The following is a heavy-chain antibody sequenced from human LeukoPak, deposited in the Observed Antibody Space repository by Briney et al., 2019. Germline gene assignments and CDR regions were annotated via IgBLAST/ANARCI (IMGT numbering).Heavy chain of an antibody. CDR3: ARDYFDTSGSVSSIYGLDV. CDR1: GYSFTSYD. CDR2: TNTNSGNT. D-gene: IGHD3-22*01. J-gene: IGHJ6*02. V-gene: IGHV1-8*01. Sequence: GASVKVSCIASGYSFTSYDINWVRQATGQGLEWMGWTNTNSGNTGFAPKFQGRVTMTRDTSKGTAYMELRSLRSEDTAVYYCARDYFDTSGSVSSIYGLDVWGQGTMVTVSS.